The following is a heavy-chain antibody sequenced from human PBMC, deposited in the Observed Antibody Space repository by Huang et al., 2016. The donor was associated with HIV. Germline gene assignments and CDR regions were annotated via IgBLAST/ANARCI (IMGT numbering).Heavy chain of an antibody. Sequence: DVQLVESGGGLVKPGGSLRLSCAASDFTFSGYNMNWVRQAPGKGLEWVACIMYSGSNIYYADSVKGRFTISRDNAKNAVFLQMNSLRAEDTALYYCARAVQSTLRGFDVWGRGTLVTVSS. CDR1: DFTFSGYN. V-gene: IGHV3-21*02. D-gene: IGHD2-2*01. CDR2: IMYSGSNI. J-gene: IGHJ3*01. CDR3: ARAVQSTLRGFDV.